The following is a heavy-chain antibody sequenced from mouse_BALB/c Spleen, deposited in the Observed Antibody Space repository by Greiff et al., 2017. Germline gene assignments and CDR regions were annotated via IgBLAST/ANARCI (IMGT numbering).Heavy chain of an antibody. D-gene: IGHD2-4*01. V-gene: IGHV1-54*01. CDR2: INPGSGGT. J-gene: IGHJ3*01. CDR3: ARNMITTGFAY. CDR1: GYAFTNYL. Sequence: QVQLKQSGAELVRPGTSVKVSCKASGYAFTNYLIEWVKQRPGQGLEWIGVINPGSGGTNYNEKFKGKATLTADKSSSTAYMQLSSLTSDDSAVYCCARNMITTGFAYWGQGTLVTVSA.